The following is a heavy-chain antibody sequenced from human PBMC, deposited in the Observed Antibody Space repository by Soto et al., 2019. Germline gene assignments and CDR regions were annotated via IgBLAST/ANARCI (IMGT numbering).Heavy chain of an antibody. CDR1: GYTFTGYY. CDR2: INPNSGGT. D-gene: IGHD6-6*01. J-gene: IGHJ4*02. Sequence: RASVKVSCKASGYTFTGYYMHWVRQAPGQGLEWMGWINPNSGGTNYAQKFQGRVTMTRDTSISTAYMELSRLRSDDTAVYYCATRTTKYSSSSFDYWGQGTLVTVSS. V-gene: IGHV1-2*02. CDR3: ATRTTKYSSSSFDY.